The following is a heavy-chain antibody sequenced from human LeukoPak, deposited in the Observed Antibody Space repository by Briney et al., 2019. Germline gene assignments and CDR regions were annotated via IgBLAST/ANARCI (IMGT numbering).Heavy chain of an antibody. V-gene: IGHV1-18*01. Sequence: ASVKVSCKASGYTFTSYGISCGRQAPGQGLEWMGWISAYNGNANYAQKRHGRVTMTTDTSTSTAYMELRSLRSDDTAVYYCAREILIYDSWFGSVYYYYMDVWGRGTTVTVSS. J-gene: IGHJ6*03. CDR2: ISAYNGNA. CDR3: AREILIYDSWFGSVYYYYMDV. D-gene: IGHD3-3*01. CDR1: GYTFTSYG.